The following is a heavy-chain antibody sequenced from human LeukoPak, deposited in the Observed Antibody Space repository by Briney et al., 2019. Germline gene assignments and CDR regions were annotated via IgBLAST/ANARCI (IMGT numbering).Heavy chain of an antibody. V-gene: IGHV1-69*05. Sequence: ASVKVSCKASGGTFSSYAISWVRQAPGQGLEWMGGIIPIFGTANYAQKFQGRVTITTDESTSTAYMELSSLRSEDTAVYYCARVKVRGVVPIYYFDYWGQGTLVTVSS. CDR3: ARVKVRGVVPIYYFDY. CDR2: IIPIFGTA. J-gene: IGHJ4*02. CDR1: GGTFSSYA. D-gene: IGHD3-3*01.